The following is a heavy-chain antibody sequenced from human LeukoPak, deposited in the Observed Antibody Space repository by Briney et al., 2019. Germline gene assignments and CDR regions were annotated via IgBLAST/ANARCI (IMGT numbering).Heavy chain of an antibody. CDR1: GFTFSSYA. CDR2: ISGSGGST. D-gene: IGHD4-11*01. Sequence: GGSLRLSCAASGFTFSSYAMSWVRQAPGKGLEWVSAISGSGGSTYYADSVKGRFTISRDNSKNTLYLQMNSLRAEVTAVYYCANPRTTVTTAPGYWGQGTLVTVSS. J-gene: IGHJ4*02. V-gene: IGHV3-23*01. CDR3: ANPRTTVTTAPGY.